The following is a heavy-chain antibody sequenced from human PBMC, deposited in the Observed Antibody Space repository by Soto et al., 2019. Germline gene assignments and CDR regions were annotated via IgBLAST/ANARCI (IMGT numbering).Heavy chain of an antibody. V-gene: IGHV3-48*02. Sequence: EVQLVESGGGLVQPGGSLRLSCAASGFTFSNYNMNWVRQAPGKGLEWVSYISSGSTTIYYADSVKGRFTISRDNAKNPLYLHVNSLRDEDTAVCYGEGYGGFGRYWGQGTLV. CDR1: GFTFSNYN. D-gene: IGHD4-17*01. CDR2: ISSGSTTI. CDR3: EGYGGFGRY. J-gene: IGHJ4*02.